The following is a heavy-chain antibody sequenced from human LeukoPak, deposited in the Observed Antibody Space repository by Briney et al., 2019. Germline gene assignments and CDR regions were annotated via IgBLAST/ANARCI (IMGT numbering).Heavy chain of an antibody. Sequence: GGSLRLSCAASGFTFSSYWMNWARQAPGKGLEWVASINHNGNVNYYVDSVKGRFTISRDNAKNSLYLQMSNLRAEDTAVYFCARDSGGPPSYYYYGMDVWGQGTTVTVSS. CDR2: INHNGNVN. CDR3: ARDSGGPPSYYYYGMDV. CDR1: GFTFSSYW. V-gene: IGHV3-7*03. D-gene: IGHD1-26*01. J-gene: IGHJ6*02.